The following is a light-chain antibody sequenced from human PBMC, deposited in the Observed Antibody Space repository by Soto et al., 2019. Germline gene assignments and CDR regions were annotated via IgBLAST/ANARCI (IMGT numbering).Light chain of an antibody. CDR1: QGISSY. Sequence: IQLTQSPSSLSASLGERVTITCRASQGISSYLAWYQQKPGKAPKLLIYAASTLQSGVPSRFSGSGSGTDFTLTISSLQPEDFATYFCQQLNSYPRTFGPGTKVDNK. CDR3: QQLNSYPRT. J-gene: IGKJ3*01. CDR2: AAS. V-gene: IGKV1-9*01.